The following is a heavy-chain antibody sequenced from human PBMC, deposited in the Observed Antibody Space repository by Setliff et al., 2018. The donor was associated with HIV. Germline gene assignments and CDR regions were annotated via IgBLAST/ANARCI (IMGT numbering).Heavy chain of an antibody. CDR3: AKSSNWNDLDDY. Sequence: TGGSLRLSCVGSGFNCDDYAMHWIRQAAGKGLEWVSLINWDGCTAYYADSVKGRFTISRDNRKNSLHLQMNSLRAEDTALYYCAKSSNWNDLDDYWGQGTLVTVSS. D-gene: IGHD1-20*01. CDR1: GFNCDDYA. V-gene: IGHV3-43D*03. CDR2: INWDGCTA. J-gene: IGHJ4*02.